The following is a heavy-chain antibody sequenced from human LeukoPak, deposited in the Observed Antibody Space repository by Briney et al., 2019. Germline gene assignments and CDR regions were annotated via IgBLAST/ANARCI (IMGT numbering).Heavy chain of an antibody. CDR3: ARIDGGYSTQTPRWFDP. D-gene: IGHD2-2*01. Sequence: SETLSLTCTVSGGSISSYYWSWIRQPAGKGLEWIGRIYTSGSTNYNPSLKSRVTMSVDTSKNQFSLKLSSVTAADTAVYYCARIDGGYSTQTPRWFDPWGQGTLVTVSS. CDR2: IYTSGST. V-gene: IGHV4-4*07. CDR1: GGSISSYY. J-gene: IGHJ5*02.